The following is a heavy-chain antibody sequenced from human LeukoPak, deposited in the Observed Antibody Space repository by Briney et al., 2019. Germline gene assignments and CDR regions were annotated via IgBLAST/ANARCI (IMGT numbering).Heavy chain of an antibody. CDR3: ARHGHNYYDFSGWVAFDI. CDR2: ISGSTGST. V-gene: IGHV3-23*01. CDR1: GFTSSTYA. Sequence: GGSLRLSCAASGFTSSTYAMSWVRQAPGKGLEWVSAISGSTGSTYYADSVKGRFTISRDNSKNTLFLQMNSLRAEDTAMYYCARHGHNYYDFSGWVAFDIWGQGTMVTVSS. D-gene: IGHD3-22*01. J-gene: IGHJ3*02.